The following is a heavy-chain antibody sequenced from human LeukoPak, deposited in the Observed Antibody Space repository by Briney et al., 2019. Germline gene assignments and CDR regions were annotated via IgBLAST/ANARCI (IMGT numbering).Heavy chain of an antibody. Sequence: PGGSLRLSCAASGFTFSSYGMNWVRQAPGRGLEWVSHITSSGTIYCADSVKGRFTISRDNAKNSLYLQMNSLRAEDTGVYHCARVRGTYYRDAFDIWGQGTMVTVSS. CDR3: ARVRGTYYRDAFDI. CDR1: GFTFSSYG. V-gene: IGHV3-48*01. J-gene: IGHJ3*02. D-gene: IGHD1-26*01. CDR2: ITSSGTI.